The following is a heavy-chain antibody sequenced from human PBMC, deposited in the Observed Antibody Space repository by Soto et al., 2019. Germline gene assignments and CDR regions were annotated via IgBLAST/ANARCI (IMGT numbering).Heavy chain of an antibody. CDR3: SKDIESVTSKHFFYYYAMDV. Sequence: ASVKVSFKASGFTFSNYVLNWVRQAPGQGLEGMGWVSANNGHTNYAQNLQGRVSMTPDTSTNTAYLELKGLRFDETAVYYFSKDIESVTSKHFFYYYAMDVWGQGATVTVSS. CDR2: VSANNGHT. CDR1: GFTFSNYV. V-gene: IGHV1-18*01. J-gene: IGHJ6*02. D-gene: IGHD3-3*02.